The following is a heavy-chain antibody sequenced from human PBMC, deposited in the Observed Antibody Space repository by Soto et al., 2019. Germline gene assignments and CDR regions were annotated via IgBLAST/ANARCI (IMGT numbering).Heavy chain of an antibody. V-gene: IGHV5-51*01. D-gene: IGHD3-10*01. Sequence: GESLKISCKGSGYSFKSYWIGWVRQMPGKGLEWMGIIYPGDSDTRYSPSFQGKDTISADKSISTAYLQLSSLKASYTAMYYCAWPMVRGVIILDFDYWCQGTLVTVSS. CDR3: AWPMVRGVIILDFDY. CDR1: GYSFKSYW. J-gene: IGHJ4*02. CDR2: IYPGDSDT.